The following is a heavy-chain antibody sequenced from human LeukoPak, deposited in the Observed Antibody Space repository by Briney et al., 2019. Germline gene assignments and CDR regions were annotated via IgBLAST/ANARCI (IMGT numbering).Heavy chain of an antibody. CDR3: ARGPNTYYFDY. V-gene: IGHV3-7*01. J-gene: IGHJ4*02. Sequence: DSVKGRFTISRDNVKNSVYLQMNSLRAEDTAVYYCARGPNTYYFDYWGQGTLVTVSS.